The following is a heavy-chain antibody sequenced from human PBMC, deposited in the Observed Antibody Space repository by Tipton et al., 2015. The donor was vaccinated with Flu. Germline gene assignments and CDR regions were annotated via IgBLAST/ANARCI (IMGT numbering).Heavy chain of an antibody. D-gene: IGHD3-3*01. Sequence: LSLTCTVSGGSISSSSYYWGWIRQPPGKGLEWVSYISSSSSTIYYADSVKGRFTISRDNAKNSLYLQMNSLRAEDTAVYYCAREALDFWSGYYTHYYYYYMDVWGKGTTVTVS. V-gene: IGHV3-11*04. CDR3: AREALDFWSGYYTHYYYYYMDV. CDR1: GGSISSSS. J-gene: IGHJ6*03. CDR2: ISSSSSTI.